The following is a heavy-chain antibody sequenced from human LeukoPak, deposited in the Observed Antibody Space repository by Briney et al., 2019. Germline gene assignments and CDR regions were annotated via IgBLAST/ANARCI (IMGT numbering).Heavy chain of an antibody. V-gene: IGHV1-46*01. CDR1: GYTFTSYY. CDR3: ATELEYSSGWYY. J-gene: IGHJ4*02. Sequence: ASVKDSCKASGYTFTSYYMHWVRQAPGQGLEWMGIINPSGGSTSYAQKFQGRVTMTRDTSTSTVYMELSSVRYEAVSVYSSATELEYSSGWYYWGQGTLVTVSS. CDR2: INPSGGST. D-gene: IGHD6-13*01.